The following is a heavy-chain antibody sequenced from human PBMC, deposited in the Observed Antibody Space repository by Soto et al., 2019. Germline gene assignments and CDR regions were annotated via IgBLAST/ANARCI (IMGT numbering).Heavy chain of an antibody. CDR2: ISGSGGST. J-gene: IGHJ3*02. CDR3: ARAGDKSMGTHELGAFDI. V-gene: IGHV3-23*01. Sequence: EVQLLESGGGLVQPGGSLRLSCAASGFTFSSYAMSWVRQAPGKGLEWVSAISGSGGSTYYADSVKGRFTISRDNSKNTLYLQMNSLRAEDTAVYYCARAGDKSMGTHELGAFDIWGQGTMVTVSS. D-gene: IGHD5-18*01. CDR1: GFTFSSYA.